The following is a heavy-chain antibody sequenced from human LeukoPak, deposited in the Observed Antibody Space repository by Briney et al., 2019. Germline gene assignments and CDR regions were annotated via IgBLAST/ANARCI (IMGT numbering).Heavy chain of an antibody. J-gene: IGHJ4*02. CDR2: ISASGGST. Sequence: GGSLRLSCAASGFAFSSSAMSWVRQVPGKGLEWVSGISASGGSTYYADSVRGRFTISRDNSKNTLYVQMNSLRDEDTAVYYCAKDQRWESLRYLDSWGQGTLVTVSS. D-gene: IGHD1-26*01. CDR3: AKDQRWESLRYLDS. CDR1: GFAFSSSA. V-gene: IGHV3-23*01.